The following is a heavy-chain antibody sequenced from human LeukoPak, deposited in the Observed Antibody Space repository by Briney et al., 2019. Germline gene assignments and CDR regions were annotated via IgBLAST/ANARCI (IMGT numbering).Heavy chain of an antibody. CDR3: ARDPGDIVFDY. Sequence: PGGSLRLSCTASGFTFGDYAMSWVRQAPGKGLEWVSYISSSGSTIYYADSVKGRFTISRDNAKNSLYLQMNSLRAEDTAVYYCARDPGDIVFDYWGQGTLVTVSS. CDR1: GFTFGDYA. J-gene: IGHJ4*02. CDR2: ISSSGSTI. D-gene: IGHD2-15*01. V-gene: IGHV3-48*03.